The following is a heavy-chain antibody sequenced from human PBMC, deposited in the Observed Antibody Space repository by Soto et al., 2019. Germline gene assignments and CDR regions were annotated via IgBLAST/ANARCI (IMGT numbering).Heavy chain of an antibody. J-gene: IGHJ4*02. V-gene: IGHV1-69*13. D-gene: IGHD4-17*01. Sequence: ASVKVSCKASGGTFSSYAISWVRQAPGQGLEWMGGIIPIFGTTNYAQKFQGRVTITADESTSTAYMELSSLRSEDTAVYYCAREADYGDFENDYWGQGTLVTVSS. CDR1: GGTFSSYA. CDR3: AREADYGDFENDY. CDR2: IIPIFGTT.